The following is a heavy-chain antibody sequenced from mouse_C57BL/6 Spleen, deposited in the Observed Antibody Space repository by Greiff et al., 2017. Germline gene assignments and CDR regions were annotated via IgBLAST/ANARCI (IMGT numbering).Heavy chain of an antibody. CDR1: GYTFTDYY. CDR2: IYPGSGNT. CDR3: ARGGLRLYFDY. Sequence: QVHVKQSGAELVRPGASVKLSCKASGYTFTDYYINWVKQRPGQGLEWIARIYPGSGNTYYNEKFKGKATLTAEKSSSTAYMQLSSLTSEDSAVYFCARGGLRLYFDYWGQGTTLTVSS. V-gene: IGHV1-76*01. D-gene: IGHD2-4*01. J-gene: IGHJ2*01.